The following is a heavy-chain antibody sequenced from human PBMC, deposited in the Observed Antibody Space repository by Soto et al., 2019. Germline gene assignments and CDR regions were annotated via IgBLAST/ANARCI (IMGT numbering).Heavy chain of an antibody. CDR2: INAGNGNT. Sequence: GASVKVSCKASGYTFTSYAMHWVRQAPGQRLEWMGWINAGNGNTKYSQKFQGRVTITRDTSASTAYMELSSLRSEDTAVYYCARDSIAAAGPVTFDYWGQGTLVTVSS. CDR3: ARDSIAAAGPVTFDY. CDR1: GYTFTSYA. J-gene: IGHJ4*02. V-gene: IGHV1-3*01. D-gene: IGHD6-13*01.